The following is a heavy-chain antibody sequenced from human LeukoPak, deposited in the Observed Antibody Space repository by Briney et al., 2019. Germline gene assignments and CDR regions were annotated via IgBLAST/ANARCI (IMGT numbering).Heavy chain of an antibody. J-gene: IGHJ4*02. CDR3: TTAKNDY. V-gene: IGHV3-48*01. CDR1: GFTFSSYS. CDR2: ITGSSDTI. Sequence: GGSLRLSCAASGFTFSSYSMNWVRQTSGKRLEWVSYITGSSDTIYYADSVKGRFTISRDNARNSLFLQMNSLRAEDTAVYYCTTAKNDYWGQGTLVTISS.